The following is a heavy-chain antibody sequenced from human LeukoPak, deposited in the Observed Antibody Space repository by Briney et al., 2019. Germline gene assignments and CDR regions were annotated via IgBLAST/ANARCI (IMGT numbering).Heavy chain of an antibody. D-gene: IGHD1-26*01. CDR2: IYYSGST. V-gene: IGHV4-59*08. CDR3: ATVGARDAFDI. Sequence: SETLSLTCTVSGGSISSYYWSWIRQPPGKGLEWIGYIYYSGSTNYNPSLKSRVTISVDTSKNQFSLKLSSVTAADTAVYYCATVGARDAFDIWGQGTMVTVSS. J-gene: IGHJ3*02. CDR1: GGSISSYY.